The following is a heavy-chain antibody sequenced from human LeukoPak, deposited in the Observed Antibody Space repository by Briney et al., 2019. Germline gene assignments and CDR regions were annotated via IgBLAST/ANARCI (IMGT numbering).Heavy chain of an antibody. CDR1: GFTVSGNY. CDR3: TRVLSYGSGRFSFGY. J-gene: IGHJ4*02. D-gene: IGHD3-10*01. V-gene: IGHV3-53*01. Sequence: GGSLRLSCAAAGFTVSGNYMSWVRQAPGKGLEWVSVIYSGGSTYYADSVKGRFTISRDNSKNTLYLQMNSLRAEDTAVYYCTRVLSYGSGRFSFGYWGQGTLVTVSS. CDR2: IYSGGST.